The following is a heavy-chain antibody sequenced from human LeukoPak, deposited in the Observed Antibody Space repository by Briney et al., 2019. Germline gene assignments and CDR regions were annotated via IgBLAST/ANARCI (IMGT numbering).Heavy chain of an antibody. Sequence: GGSLRLSCAASGFTLSSYEMNWVRQAPGKGLEGVSYISSSGSTIYYADSVKGRFTISRDNAKNSLYLQTNSLRAEDTAVYYCARGYYDSSSGYWGQGTLVTVSS. CDR2: ISSSGSTI. CDR1: GFTLSSYE. D-gene: IGHD3-22*01. J-gene: IGHJ4*02. CDR3: ARGYYDSSSGY. V-gene: IGHV3-48*03.